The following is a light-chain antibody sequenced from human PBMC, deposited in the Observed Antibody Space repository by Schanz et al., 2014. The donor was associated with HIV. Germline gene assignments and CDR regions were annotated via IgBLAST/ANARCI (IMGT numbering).Light chain of an antibody. V-gene: IGLV2-14*01. CDR3: SSFRSNTTWV. Sequence: GVSDRFSGSKSGNTASLTIFGLQADDEADYYCSSFRSNTTWVFGGGTKLTVL. J-gene: IGLJ3*02.